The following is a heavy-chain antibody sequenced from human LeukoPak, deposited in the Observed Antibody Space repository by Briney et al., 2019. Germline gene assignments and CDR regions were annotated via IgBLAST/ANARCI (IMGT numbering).Heavy chain of an antibody. CDR2: IIPIFGTA. V-gene: IGHV1-69*13. D-gene: IGHD2-15*01. J-gene: IGHJ6*02. CDR3: ARAPRLYCSGGSCYSVGSPWKNMDV. Sequence: ASVKVSCKASGGTFSSYVISWVRQAPGQGLEWMGGIIPIFGTANYAQKFQGRVTITADESTSTAYMELSSLRSEDTAVYYCARAPRLYCSGGSCYSVGSPWKNMDVWGQGTTVTVSS. CDR1: GGTFSSYV.